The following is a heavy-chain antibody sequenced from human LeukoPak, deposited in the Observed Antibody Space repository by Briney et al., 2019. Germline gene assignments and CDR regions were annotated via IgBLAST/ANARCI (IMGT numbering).Heavy chain of an antibody. V-gene: IGHV3-15*01. J-gene: IGHJ4*02. Sequence: GGSLRLSCAASGFTFNNAWMSWVRQAPGKGLEWVGRIKTKSEGGTTDYDATVKGRFTISRDNSKNTLYLQMNSLRAEDTAVYYCAKDMPDIVVVASGGGFDYWGQGTLVTVSS. D-gene: IGHD2-15*01. CDR1: GFTFNNAW. CDR2: IKTKSEGGTT. CDR3: AKDMPDIVVVASGGGFDY.